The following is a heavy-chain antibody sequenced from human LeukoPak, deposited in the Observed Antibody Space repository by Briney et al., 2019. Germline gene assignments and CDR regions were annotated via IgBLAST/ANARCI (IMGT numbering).Heavy chain of an antibody. V-gene: IGHV1-8*01. J-gene: IGHJ6*02. D-gene: IGHD5-18*01. Sequence: GASVKVSFKASGYTFTSYDINWVRQATGRGLEWMGWMNPNSGNTGYAQKFQGRVTMTRNTAISTAYMELSSLRSEDTAVYYCARGGEYSYGDYYYYYGMDVWGQGTTVTVSS. CDR2: MNPNSGNT. CDR1: GYTFTSYD. CDR3: ARGGEYSYGDYYYYYGMDV.